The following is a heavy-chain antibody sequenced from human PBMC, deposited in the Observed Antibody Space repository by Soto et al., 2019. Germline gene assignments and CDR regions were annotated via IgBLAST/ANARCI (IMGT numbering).Heavy chain of an antibody. V-gene: IGHV4-39*02. J-gene: IGHJ5*02. CDR3: ARLDYAPYNWFDP. Sequence: SSETLSLTCTVSGGSISSTGYYWGWIRQPPGKGLEWIGSIHYGGSTFYNPSLKSRVTISVDTSRNHFSLKLSSVTAADTAVYYCARLDYAPYNWFDPWGQGTLVTVSS. CDR2: IHYGGST. CDR1: GGSISSTGYY. D-gene: IGHD4-17*01.